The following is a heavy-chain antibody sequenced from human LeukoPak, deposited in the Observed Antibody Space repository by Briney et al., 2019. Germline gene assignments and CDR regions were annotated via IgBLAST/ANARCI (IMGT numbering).Heavy chain of an antibody. D-gene: IGHD6-19*01. Sequence: PGGSLRLSCAASGFTFTSHGMNWVRQAPGKGLEWVSGISSGDITYYADSVKGRFTISRDNAKNSLYLQMNSLRAEDTAVYYCARETGIAVAIFDYWGQGTLVTVSS. V-gene: IGHV3-69-1*02. CDR3: ARETGIAVAIFDY. CDR1: GFTFTSHG. J-gene: IGHJ4*02. CDR2: ISSGDIT.